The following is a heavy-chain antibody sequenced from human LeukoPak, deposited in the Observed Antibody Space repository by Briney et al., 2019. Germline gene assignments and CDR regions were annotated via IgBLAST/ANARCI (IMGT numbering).Heavy chain of an antibody. CDR2: INPSGGST. V-gene: IGHV1-46*01. J-gene: IGHJ4*02. CDR3: ARGGGFSYYYDGSGSAAFGY. D-gene: IGHD3-22*01. CDR1: GYTFTSYY. Sequence: ASVKVSCKASGYTFTSYYMHWVRQAPGQGLEWMGIINPSGGSTSYAQKFQGRVTMTRDTSTSTVYMELSSLRSEDTAVYYCARGGGFSYYYDGSGSAAFGYWGQGTLVTVSS.